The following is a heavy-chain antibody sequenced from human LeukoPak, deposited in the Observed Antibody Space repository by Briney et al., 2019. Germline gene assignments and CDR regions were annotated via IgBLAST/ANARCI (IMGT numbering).Heavy chain of an antibody. V-gene: IGHV1-24*01. CDR1: GYTLTELS. J-gene: IGHJ4*02. CDR2: FDPEDGET. D-gene: IGHD3-9*01. CDR3: ATFQYYDILTGYSRGYYFDY. Sequence: GASVKVSCKVSGYTLTELSMHWVRQAPGKGLEWMGGFDPEDGETIYAQKFQGRVTMTEDTSTDTAYMELSSLRSEDTAVYYCATFQYYDILTGYSRGYYFDYWGQGTLVTVSS.